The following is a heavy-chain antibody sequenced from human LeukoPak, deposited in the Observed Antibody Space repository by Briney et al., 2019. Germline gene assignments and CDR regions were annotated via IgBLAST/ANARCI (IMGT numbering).Heavy chain of an antibody. Sequence: GASVKVSCKASGGTFSNYAISWVRQAPGQGLEWMGGIIPIFGTANCAQKFQGRVTITADKSTSTAYMELSSLRSEDTAVYYCARSSIIAAAGPYYFDYWGQGTLVTVSS. D-gene: IGHD6-13*01. CDR1: GGTFSNYA. CDR2: IIPIFGTA. J-gene: IGHJ4*02. CDR3: ARSSIIAAAGPYYFDY. V-gene: IGHV1-69*06.